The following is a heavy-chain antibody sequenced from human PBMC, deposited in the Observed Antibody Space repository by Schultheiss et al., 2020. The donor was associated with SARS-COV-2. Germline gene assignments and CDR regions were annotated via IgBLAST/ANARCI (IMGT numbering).Heavy chain of an antibody. J-gene: IGHJ4*02. Sequence: SQTLSLTCTVSGGSISSYYWGWIRQPPGKGLEWIGYIYYSGSTNYNPSLKSRVTISVDTSKNQFSLKLSSVTAADTAVYYCACEISGRQWLDYWGQGTLVTVSS. CDR1: GGSISSYY. D-gene: IGHD6-19*01. CDR3: ACEISGRQWLDY. CDR2: IYYSGST. V-gene: IGHV4-59*12.